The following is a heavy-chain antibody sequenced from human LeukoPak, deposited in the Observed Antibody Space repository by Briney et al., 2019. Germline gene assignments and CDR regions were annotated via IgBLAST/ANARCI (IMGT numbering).Heavy chain of an antibody. V-gene: IGHV4-39*01. CDR1: GGSISSSSYY. CDR2: IYYSGST. Sequence: PSETLSLTCTVSGGSISSSSYYWGWIRQPPGKGLEWIGSIYYSGSTYYNPSLKSRVTISVDTSKSQFSLKLSSVTAADTAVYYCARLRTLWFGAYYYYYMDVWGKGTTVTVSS. J-gene: IGHJ6*03. D-gene: IGHD3-10*01. CDR3: ARLRTLWFGAYYYYYMDV.